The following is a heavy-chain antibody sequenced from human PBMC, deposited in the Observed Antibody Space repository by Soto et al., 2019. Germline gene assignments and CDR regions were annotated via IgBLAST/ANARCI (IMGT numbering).Heavy chain of an antibody. D-gene: IGHD3-16*01. CDR2: IYYSGST. CDR3: ASRWGTTFDY. CDR1: GGSISSYY. V-gene: IGHV4-59*08. J-gene: IGHJ4*02. Sequence: QVQLQESGPGLVKPSETLSLTCTVSGGSISSYYWSWIRQPPGKGLEWIGYIYYSGSTNYNPSLXRXAXIXXDPSKNPSSLKLSSVTAADTAVYYCASRWGTTFDYWGQGTLVTVSS.